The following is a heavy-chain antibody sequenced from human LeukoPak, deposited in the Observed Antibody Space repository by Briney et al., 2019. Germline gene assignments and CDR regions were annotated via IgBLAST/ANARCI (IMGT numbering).Heavy chain of an antibody. J-gene: IGHJ4*02. Sequence: ASVKVSCKASGGTFSSYAISWVRQAPGQGLEWMGGIIPIFGTANYAQKFQGRVTITADEYTSTAYMELSSLRSEDTAVYYCARVMVAATHPDYWGQGTLVTVSS. CDR3: ARVMVAATHPDY. V-gene: IGHV1-69*01. D-gene: IGHD2-15*01. CDR2: IIPIFGTA. CDR1: GGTFSSYA.